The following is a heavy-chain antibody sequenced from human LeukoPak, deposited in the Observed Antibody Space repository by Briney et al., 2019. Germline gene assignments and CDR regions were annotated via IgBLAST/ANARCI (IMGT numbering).Heavy chain of an antibody. CDR2: ANSGGGA. J-gene: IGHJ4*02. V-gene: IGHV4-38-2*02. D-gene: IGHD4-23*01. CDR3: ARDVGGGTSDY. Sequence: SETQSLTCAVSGYSVSSGYHWGWIRQPPGKGLEWIASANSGGGASYSPSLKSRATISLDRSNNHFSLELRSVPAADTAVYYCARDVGGGTSDYWGQGTLVTVSS. CDR1: GYSVSSGYH.